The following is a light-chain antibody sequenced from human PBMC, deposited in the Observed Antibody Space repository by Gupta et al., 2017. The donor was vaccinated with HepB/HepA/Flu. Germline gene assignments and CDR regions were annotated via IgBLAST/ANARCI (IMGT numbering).Light chain of an antibody. V-gene: IGLV1-44*01. Sequence: QSVLTQPRSASGTPGQRVTIACSGSSSNIGSNTVNWYQQFPGKAPKLLMVSNNRRPSGVPDRLSCYTTGKYASPQTSGLRADEEADDYCGNWDAGINGNVFGGGTKVTVL. CDR1: SSNIGSNT. CDR2: SNN. J-gene: IGLJ3*02. CDR3: GNWDAGINGNV.